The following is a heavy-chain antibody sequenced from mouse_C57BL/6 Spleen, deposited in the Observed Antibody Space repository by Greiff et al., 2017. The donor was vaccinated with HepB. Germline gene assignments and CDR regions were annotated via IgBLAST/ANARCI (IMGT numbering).Heavy chain of an antibody. CDR2: ISSGSSTI. D-gene: IGHD1-3*01. CDR3: AIQVGEDYYAMDY. CDR1: GFTFSDYG. V-gene: IGHV5-17*01. Sequence: EVMLVESGGGLVKPGGSLKLSCAASGFTFSDYGMHWVRQAPEKGLEWVAYISSGSSTIYYADTVKGRFTISRDNAKNTLFLQMTSLRSEDTAMYYCAIQVGEDYYAMDYWGQGTSVTVSS. J-gene: IGHJ4*01.